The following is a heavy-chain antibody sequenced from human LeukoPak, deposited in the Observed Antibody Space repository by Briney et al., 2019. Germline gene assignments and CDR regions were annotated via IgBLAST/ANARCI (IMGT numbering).Heavy chain of an antibody. D-gene: IGHD3-22*01. Sequence: SETLSLTCTVSGGSLSSSSYYWGWVRQPPGRGLEWLGYIYYSGSTYYNPSLRSRVTISVDTSKNQFSLKLSSVTAADTAVYYCARSSEGRYYYDSSGFSYYYYYMDVWGKGTTVTISS. CDR1: GGSLSSSSYY. CDR2: IYYSGST. J-gene: IGHJ6*03. V-gene: IGHV4-61*01. CDR3: ARSSEGRYYYDSSGFSYYYYYMDV.